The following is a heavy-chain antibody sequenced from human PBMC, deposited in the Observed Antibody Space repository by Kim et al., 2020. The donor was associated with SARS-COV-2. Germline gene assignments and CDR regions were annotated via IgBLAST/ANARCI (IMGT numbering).Heavy chain of an antibody. D-gene: IGHD3-10*01. CDR3: ARDLWFGDSLEDYYYYYYGMDV. CDR2: IWYDGSNK. Sequence: GGSLRLSCAASGFTFSSYGMHWVRQAPGKGLEWVAVIWYDGSNKYYADSVKGRFTISRDNSKNTLYLQMNSLRAEDTAVYYCARDLWFGDSLEDYYYYYYGMDVWGQGTTVTVSS. J-gene: IGHJ6*02. V-gene: IGHV3-33*01. CDR1: GFTFSSYG.